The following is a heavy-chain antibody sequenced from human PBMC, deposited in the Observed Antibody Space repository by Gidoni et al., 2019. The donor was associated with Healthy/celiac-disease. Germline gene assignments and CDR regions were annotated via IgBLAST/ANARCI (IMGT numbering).Heavy chain of an antibody. CDR1: GGSISSSSYS. J-gene: IGHJ4*02. Sequence: QLQLQESGPGLVKPSETLSRTCSVSGGSISSSSYSWGWIRQPPGQGLEWIGSIYYSGSAYYNPSLKSRVTISVDTSKNQFSLKLSSVTAADTAVYYCARHEWRPCSGTSCYEEYYFDYRGQGTLVTVSS. V-gene: IGHV4-39*01. CDR3: ARHEWRPCSGTSCYEEYYFDY. D-gene: IGHD2-2*01. CDR2: IYYSGSA.